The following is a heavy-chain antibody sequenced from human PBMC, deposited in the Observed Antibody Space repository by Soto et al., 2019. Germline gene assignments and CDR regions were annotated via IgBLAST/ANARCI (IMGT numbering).Heavy chain of an antibody. D-gene: IGHD2-15*01. CDR3: ARVPLSHCSGGSCYQSNFGY. V-gene: IGHV4-38-2*01. Sequence: SETLSLTCAVSGYSISSDYYWGWIRQPPGKGLEWIGSIFHSGTTSYNPSLKSRITISVDTSKNQFSLKLSSVTAADTAVYYCARVPLSHCSGGSCYQSNFGYWGQGTLGTVSS. CDR2: IFHSGTT. J-gene: IGHJ4*02. CDR1: GYSISSDYY.